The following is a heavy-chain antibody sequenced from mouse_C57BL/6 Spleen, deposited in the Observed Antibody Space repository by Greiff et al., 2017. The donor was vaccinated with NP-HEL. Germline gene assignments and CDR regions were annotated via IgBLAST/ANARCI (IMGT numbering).Heavy chain of an antibody. CDR1: GYTFTSYW. J-gene: IGHJ2*01. CDR2: IDPSDSYT. Sequence: LQQSGAELVRPGTSVKLSCKASGYTFTSYWMHWVKQRPGQGLEWIGVIDPSDSYTNYNQKFKGKATLTVDTSSSTAYMQLSSLTSEDSAVYYCARYGSSLFDYWGQGTTLTVSS. CDR3: ARYGSSLFDY. V-gene: IGHV1-59*01. D-gene: IGHD1-1*01.